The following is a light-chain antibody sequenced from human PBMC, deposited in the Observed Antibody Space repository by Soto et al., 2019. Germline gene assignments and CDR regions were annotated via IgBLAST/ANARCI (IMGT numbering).Light chain of an antibody. V-gene: IGKV3-15*01. CDR2: GAS. J-gene: IGKJ5*01. CDR1: QSVSSN. Sequence: EIVMTQSPATLSVSPGERATLSCRASQSVSSNLAWYQQKPGQAPRLLIYGASTRATGIPARFRGSGSGTEFTLTISSLQSEDFAVYYFQQYNNWPPITFGQGTRLEIK. CDR3: QQYNNWPPIT.